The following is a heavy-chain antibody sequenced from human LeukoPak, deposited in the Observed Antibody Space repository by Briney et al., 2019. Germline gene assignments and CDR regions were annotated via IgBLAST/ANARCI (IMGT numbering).Heavy chain of an antibody. V-gene: IGHV3-23*01. CDR3: AKDGVATITYDY. Sequence: GGSLRLSCAASGFTFSSYAMSWVRQAPGKGLEWVSVISGSGGATYYADSVKGRFTISRDNSKNTLYLQMNSLRAEDTAVYYCAKDGVATITYDYWGQGTLVTVSS. D-gene: IGHD5-12*01. J-gene: IGHJ4*02. CDR1: GFTFSSYA. CDR2: ISGSGGAT.